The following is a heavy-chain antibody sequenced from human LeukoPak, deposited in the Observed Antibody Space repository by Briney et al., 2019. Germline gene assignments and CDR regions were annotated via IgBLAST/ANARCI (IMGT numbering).Heavy chain of an antibody. CDR3: ARVADYYDSSGAFDAFDI. CDR1: GFTFSNAW. J-gene: IGHJ3*02. CDR2: IYHSGST. D-gene: IGHD3-22*01. V-gene: IGHV4-38-2*01. Sequence: GSLRLSCAASGFTFSNAWMSWVRQAPGKGLEWVGSIYHSGSTYYNPSLKSRVTISVDTSKNQFSLKLSSVTAADTAVYYCARVADYYDSSGAFDAFDIWGQGTMVTVSS.